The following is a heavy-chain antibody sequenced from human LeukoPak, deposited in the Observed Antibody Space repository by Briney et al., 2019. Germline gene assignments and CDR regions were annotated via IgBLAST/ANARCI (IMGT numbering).Heavy chain of an antibody. J-gene: IGHJ4*02. CDR2: IYHSGST. CDR3: ARVDYYDSSGYFRKRRYYFDY. V-gene: IGHV4-38-2*01. Sequence: KPSETLSLTCAVSGYSISSGYYWGWIRQPPGKGLEWIGSIYHSGSTYYNPSLKSRVTISVDTSKNQFSLKPSSATAADTAVYYCARVDYYDSSGYFRKRRYYFDYWGQGTLVTVSS. CDR1: GYSISSGYY. D-gene: IGHD3-22*01.